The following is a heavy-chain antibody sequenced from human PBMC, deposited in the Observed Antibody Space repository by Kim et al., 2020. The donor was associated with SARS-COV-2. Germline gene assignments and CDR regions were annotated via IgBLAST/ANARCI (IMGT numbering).Heavy chain of an antibody. V-gene: IGHV5-51*01. J-gene: IGHJ3*02. Sequence: TGYGPTFQGQVTISADKSISTAYLQWSSLKASDTAMYYCAREQWLYAFDIWGQGTMVTVSS. D-gene: IGHD6-19*01. CDR3: AREQWLYAFDI. CDR2: T.